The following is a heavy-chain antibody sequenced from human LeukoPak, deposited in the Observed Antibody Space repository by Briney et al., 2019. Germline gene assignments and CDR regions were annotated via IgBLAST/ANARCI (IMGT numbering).Heavy chain of an antibody. V-gene: IGHV3-30*04. Sequence: CLRLSCTASGFTFSAYAMHWVRQAPGKGREWVAVILYDETNYYYAESVKGRFSISRDDSKNTLVLQMNSLTTEDTGVYYCARARTGSYYSTFEHWGPGTLVSVSS. D-gene: IGHD1-26*01. CDR1: GFTFSAYA. CDR3: ARARTGSYYSTFEH. CDR2: ILYDETNY. J-gene: IGHJ1*01.